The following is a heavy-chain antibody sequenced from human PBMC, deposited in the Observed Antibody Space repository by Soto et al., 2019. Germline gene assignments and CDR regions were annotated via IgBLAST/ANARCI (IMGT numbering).Heavy chain of an antibody. CDR3: ARDRYCSGGSCYSFDY. CDR2: ISSSSSYI. V-gene: IGHV3-21*01. J-gene: IGHJ4*02. Sequence: EVQLVESGGGLVKPGGSLRLSCAASGFTFSSYSMNWVRQAPGKGLEWVSSISSSSSYIYYADSVKGRFTISRENAKNSLYLQMNSLRAEDTAVYYCARDRYCSGGSCYSFDYWGQGTLVTVSS. CDR1: GFTFSSYS. D-gene: IGHD2-15*01.